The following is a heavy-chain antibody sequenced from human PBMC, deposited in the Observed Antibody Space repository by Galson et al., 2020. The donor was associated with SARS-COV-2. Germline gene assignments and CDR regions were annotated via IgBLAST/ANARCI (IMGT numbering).Heavy chain of an antibody. J-gene: IGHJ6*02. V-gene: IGHV4-59*08. CDR2: IYYTGST. CDR1: GDSIRGYY. CDR3: ARDTPNYGMDV. Sequence: SETLSLTCNVSGDSIRGYYWSWVRQPPGTGLEWIGTIYYTGSTKYNPSLKSRVTISVDTSKNQFSLRLSSVTAADTAVYYCARDTPNYGMDVWGQGTTVTVSS.